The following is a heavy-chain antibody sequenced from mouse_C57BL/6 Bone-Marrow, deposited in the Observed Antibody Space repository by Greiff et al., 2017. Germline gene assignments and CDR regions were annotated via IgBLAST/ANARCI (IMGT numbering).Heavy chain of an antibody. Sequence: QVQLQQSGAELVKPGASVKLSCKASGYTFTSYWMQWVKQRPGQGLEWIGEIDPSDSYTNYNQKFKGKATLTVDTSSSTAYMQLSSLTSEDSAVYYCAKSYVWYFDVWGTGTTVTVSS. CDR1: GYTFTSYW. J-gene: IGHJ1*03. V-gene: IGHV1-50*01. CDR2: IDPSDSYT. D-gene: IGHD2-12*01. CDR3: AKSYVWYFDV.